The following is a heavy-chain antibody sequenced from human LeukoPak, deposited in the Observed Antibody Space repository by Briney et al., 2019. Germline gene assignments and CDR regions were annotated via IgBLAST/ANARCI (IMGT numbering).Heavy chain of an antibody. D-gene: IGHD6-13*01. J-gene: IGHJ4*02. V-gene: IGHV4-59*08. CDR2: IYYSGST. CDR1: GGSISSYY. CDR3: ARSSWYDIIDY. Sequence: SETLSLTCTVSGGSISSYYWSWIRQPPGKGLEWIGYIYYSGSTNYNPSLKSRVTISVDTSKNQFSLKLSSVTAADTAVYYCARSSWYDIIDYWGQGTLVTVSS.